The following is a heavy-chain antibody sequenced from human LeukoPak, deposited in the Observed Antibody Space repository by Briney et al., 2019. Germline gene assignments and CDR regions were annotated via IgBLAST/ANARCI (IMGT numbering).Heavy chain of an antibody. CDR1: GGSISSSSYY. CDR3: ARDQVKDYYDSSGSPFDY. J-gene: IGHJ4*02. Sequence: SETLSLTCTVSGGSISSSSYYWGWIRQPPGKGLEWIGSIYYSGSTYYNPSLKSRVTISVDTSKNQFSLKLSSVTAADTAVYYCARDQVKDYYDSSGSPFDYWGQGTLVTVSS. D-gene: IGHD3-22*01. V-gene: IGHV4-39*07. CDR2: IYYSGST.